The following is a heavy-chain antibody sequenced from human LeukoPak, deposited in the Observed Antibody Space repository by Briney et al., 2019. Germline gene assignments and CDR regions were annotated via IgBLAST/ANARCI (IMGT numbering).Heavy chain of an antibody. D-gene: IGHD3-3*01. CDR2: IIPILGIA. CDR3: ARGNTIFGVVIYDAFDI. J-gene: IGHJ3*02. V-gene: IGHV1-69*04. Sequence: GASVKVSCKASGGTFSSYAISWVRQAPGQGLEWMGRIIPILGIANYAQKFQGRVTITADKSTSTAYMELSSLRSEDTAVYYCARGNTIFGVVIYDAFDIWGQGTMVTVSS. CDR1: GGTFSSYA.